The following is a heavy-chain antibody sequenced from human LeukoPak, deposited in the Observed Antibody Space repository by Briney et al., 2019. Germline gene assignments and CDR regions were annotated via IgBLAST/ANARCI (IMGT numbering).Heavy chain of an antibody. CDR1: GYTFTGYY. V-gene: IGHV1-2*02. D-gene: IGHD6-6*01. J-gene: IGHJ6*03. Sequence: GASVKVSCKASGYTFTGYYMHWVRQAPGQGLEWMGWINPNSGGTNYAQKFQGRVTMTRDTSISTAYMELSSLRSEDTAVYYCARDAVIAARRGVELNYMDVWGKGTTVTVSS. CDR3: ARDAVIAARRGVELNYMDV. CDR2: INPNSGGT.